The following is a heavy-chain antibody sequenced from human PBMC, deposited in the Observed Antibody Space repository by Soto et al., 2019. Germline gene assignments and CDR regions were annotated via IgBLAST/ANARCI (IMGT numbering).Heavy chain of an antibody. J-gene: IGHJ6*02. D-gene: IGHD5-18*01. V-gene: IGHV1-8*01. CDR3: ACIFSGGYGYGFYYYDMDV. CDR1: GYSFTSYD. CDR2: MNPNSGNT. Sequence: ASVKVSCKASGYSFTSYDINWVRQATGQGLEWMGWMNPNSGNTDYAQKFQGRVTMTRNTSISTAYMELSSLRSEDTAVYYCACIFSGGYGYGFYYYDMDVWGQGTTVTVSS.